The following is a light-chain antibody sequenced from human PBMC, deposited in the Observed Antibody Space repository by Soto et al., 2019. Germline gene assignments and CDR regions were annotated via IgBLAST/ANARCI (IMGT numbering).Light chain of an antibody. J-gene: IGLJ1*01. CDR2: DVS. V-gene: IGLV2-14*01. CDR3: SSFTTSSTLV. CDR1: SSDVGSFDS. Sequence: QSALTKPASVSGSPGQPITISCTGTSSDVGSFDSVAWYQHNPGKAPKLMIYDVSNRPSGVSSRFSGSKSGNTASLSISGLQTEDEANYYCSSFTTSSTLVFGTGTKVTVL.